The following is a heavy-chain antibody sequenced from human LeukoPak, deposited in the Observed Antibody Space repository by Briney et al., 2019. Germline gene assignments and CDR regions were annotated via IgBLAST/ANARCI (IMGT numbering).Heavy chain of an antibody. CDR1: GYTFTSYD. CDR3: ARGRITMVQGTGCYFDY. J-gene: IGHJ4*02. D-gene: IGHD3-10*01. CDR2: MNPNSGNT. Sequence: GASVKVSCKASGYTFTSYDINWVRQATGQGLEWMGWMNPNSGNTGYAQKFQGRVTMTRNTSISTAYMELSSLRSEDTAVYYCARGRITMVQGTGCYFDYWGQGTLVTVSS. V-gene: IGHV1-8*01.